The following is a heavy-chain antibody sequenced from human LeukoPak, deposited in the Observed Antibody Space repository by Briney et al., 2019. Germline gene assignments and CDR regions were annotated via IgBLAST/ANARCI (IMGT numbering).Heavy chain of an antibody. V-gene: IGHV3-23*01. CDR3: AKLGDILTGYPYYFDS. D-gene: IGHD3-9*01. J-gene: IGHJ4*02. Sequence: GGSLRLSCAASGFTFSSYAMSWVRQAPGKGLEWVSTISGSGGSTYYADSVKGRFTISRDNSKNTLYLRMNSLRAEDTAVYYCAKLGDILTGYPYYFDSWGQGTLGTVSS. CDR1: GFTFSSYA. CDR2: ISGSGGST.